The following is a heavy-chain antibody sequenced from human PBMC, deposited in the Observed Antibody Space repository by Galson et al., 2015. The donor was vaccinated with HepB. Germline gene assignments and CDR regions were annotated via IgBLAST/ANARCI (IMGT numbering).Heavy chain of an antibody. CDR1: GGSISSGSYY. CDR2: IYTSGST. CDR3: ARKQLGEDDAFDI. D-gene: IGHD6-6*01. J-gene: IGHJ3*02. V-gene: IGHV4-61*02. Sequence: TLSLTCTVSGGSISSGSYYWSWIRQPAGKGLEWIGRIYTSGSTNYNPSLKSRVTMSVDTSKNQFSLKLSSVTAADTAVYYCARKQLGEDDAFDIWGQGTMVTVSS.